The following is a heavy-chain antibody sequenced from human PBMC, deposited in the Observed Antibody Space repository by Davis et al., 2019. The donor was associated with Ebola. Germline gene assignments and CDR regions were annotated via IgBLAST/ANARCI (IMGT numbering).Heavy chain of an antibody. J-gene: IGHJ6*02. D-gene: IGHD2-8*02. CDR3: ARHKRDIVLVVYAPQWYYYYGMDV. CDR1: GGSISSYY. Sequence: SETLSLTCTVSGGSISSYYWSWIRQPPGKGLEWIGYIYYSGSTNYNPSLKSRVTISVDTSKNQVSLKLSSVTAADTAVYYCARHKRDIVLVVYAPQWYYYYGMDVWGQGTTVTVSS. V-gene: IGHV4-59*08. CDR2: IYYSGST.